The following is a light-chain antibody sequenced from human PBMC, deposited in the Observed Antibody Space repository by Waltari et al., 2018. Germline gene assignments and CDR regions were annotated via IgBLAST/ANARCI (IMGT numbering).Light chain of an antibody. CDR1: VLYSSNNRNY. CDR3: QQYHSTPWA. CDR2: WAS. Sequence: VLYSSNNRNYLAWYQQKPGQSPKLLIYWASTRESGVPERFSGSGSGTDFTLTISSLQAEDVAVYYCQQYHSTPWAFGQGTKVEIK. V-gene: IGKV4-1*01. J-gene: IGKJ1*01.